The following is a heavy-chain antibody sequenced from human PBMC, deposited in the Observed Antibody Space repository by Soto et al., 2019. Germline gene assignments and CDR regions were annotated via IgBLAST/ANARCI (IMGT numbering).Heavy chain of an antibody. CDR3: ARGDCSSTSCYKDPPY. D-gene: IGHD2-2*02. CDR1: GFTFSSYA. V-gene: IGHV3-30-3*01. J-gene: IGHJ4*02. CDR2: ISYDGSNR. Sequence: PGGSLRLSCAASGFTFSSYAMHWVRQAPGKGLEWMALISYDGSNRYYADSVKGRFTISRDNSKNTLYLQMNSLRAEDTAVHYCARGDCSSTSCYKDPPYWGQGTLFTVSS.